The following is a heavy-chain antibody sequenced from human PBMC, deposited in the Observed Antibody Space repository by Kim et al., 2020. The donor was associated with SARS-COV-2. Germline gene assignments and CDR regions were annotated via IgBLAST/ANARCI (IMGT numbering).Heavy chain of an antibody. CDR2: INPSGGST. CDR3: ARGLYGDYRLYNWFDP. J-gene: IGHJ5*02. Sequence: ASVKVSCKASGYTFTSYYMHWVRQAPGQGLEWMGIINPSGGSTSYAQKFQGRVTMTRDTSTSTVYMELSSLRSEDTAVYYCARGLYGDYRLYNWFDPWGQGALVTVSS. V-gene: IGHV1-46*01. CDR1: GYTFTSYY. D-gene: IGHD4-17*01.